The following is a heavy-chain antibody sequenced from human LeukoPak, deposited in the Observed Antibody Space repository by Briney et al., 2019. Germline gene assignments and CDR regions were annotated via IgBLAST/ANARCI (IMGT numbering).Heavy chain of an antibody. CDR3: ARDRGTVLLWFGELLWDYYGMDV. D-gene: IGHD3-10*01. CDR1: GYTFTSYG. Sequence: ASVKVSCKASGYTFTSYGISWVRQAPGQGLEWMGWISAYNGNTNYAQKLQRRVTMTTDTSTSTAYMELRSLRSDDTAVYYCARDRGTVLLWFGELLWDYYGMDVWGQGTTVTVSS. J-gene: IGHJ6*02. CDR2: ISAYNGNT. V-gene: IGHV1-18*01.